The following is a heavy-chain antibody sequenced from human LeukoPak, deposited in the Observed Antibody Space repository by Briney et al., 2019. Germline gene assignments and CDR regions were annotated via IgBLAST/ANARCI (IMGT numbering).Heavy chain of an antibody. Sequence: GGSLRLFCAASGFTFSSYAMHWVRQAPGKWLELVAVISYDGSNKYYADSVKGRFTLSRDNYTNTLYLQMNSLRAEDTAVYYCARDDIHYGSYYYYYGMDVWGKGTTVIVSS. D-gene: IGHD3-10*01. CDR1: GFTFSSYA. J-gene: IGHJ6*04. V-gene: IGHV3-30*04. CDR3: ARDDIHYGSYYYYYGMDV. CDR2: ISYDGSNK.